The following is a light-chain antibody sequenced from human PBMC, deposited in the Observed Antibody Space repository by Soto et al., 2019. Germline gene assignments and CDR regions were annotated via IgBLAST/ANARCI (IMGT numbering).Light chain of an antibody. J-gene: IGLJ3*02. CDR1: TSNIGNNY. CDR2: DND. CDR3: GTWDTRLSAFVL. V-gene: IGLV1-51*01. Sequence: QSVLTQPPSVSAAPGQEVTISCSGGTSNIGNNYVSWYQQLPGAAPKLLIYDNDERPSGIPDRFSGSKSGTSATLGITGLQTGDEADYYCGTWDTRLSAFVLFGGGTKLTVL.